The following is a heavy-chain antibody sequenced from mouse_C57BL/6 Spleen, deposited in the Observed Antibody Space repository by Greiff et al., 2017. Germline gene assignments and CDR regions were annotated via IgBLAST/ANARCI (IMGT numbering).Heavy chain of an antibody. Sequence: QVQLKESGPGLVAPSQSLSITCTVSGFSLTSYAISWVRQPPGKGLEWLGVIWTGGGTNYNSALKSRLSISKDISKSQVFLKMNSLQTDDTARYYCARNDYYGSRYYFDYWGQGTTLTVSS. CDR1: GFSLTSYA. CDR2: IWTGGGT. V-gene: IGHV2-9-1*01. CDR3: ARNDYYGSRYYFDY. J-gene: IGHJ2*01. D-gene: IGHD1-1*01.